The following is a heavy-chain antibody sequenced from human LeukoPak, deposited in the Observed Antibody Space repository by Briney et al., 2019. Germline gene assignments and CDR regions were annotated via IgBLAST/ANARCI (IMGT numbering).Heavy chain of an antibody. CDR2: IYSGDST. D-gene: IGHD2-15*01. CDR3: EREGVVGAFDI. V-gene: IGHV3-53*04. Sequence: GGSLRLSCAVSGFSVDYSYMTWVRQPPGKGLEWVSIIYSGDSTYYADSVKGRFTISRHNSKNTLYLQMNSLRIDDTAVYYCEREGVVGAFDIWGHGTLVTVSS. CDR1: GFSVDYSY. J-gene: IGHJ3*02.